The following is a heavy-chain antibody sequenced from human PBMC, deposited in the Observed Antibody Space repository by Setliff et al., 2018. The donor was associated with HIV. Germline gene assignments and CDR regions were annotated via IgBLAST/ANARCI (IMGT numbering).Heavy chain of an antibody. CDR1: GGPFSGYY. D-gene: IGHD6-19*01. V-gene: IGHV4-34*01. CDR2: ITHSGST. J-gene: IGHJ6*03. Sequence: SETLSLTCAVYGGPFSGYYWTWIRQPPGKGLEWIGEITHSGSTNYNPSLETRVTISVDTSKNQFSLKLSSVTAADTAVYYCAKGVAGLQYYYYYMDVWGKGTTVT. CDR3: AKGVAGLQYYYYYMDV.